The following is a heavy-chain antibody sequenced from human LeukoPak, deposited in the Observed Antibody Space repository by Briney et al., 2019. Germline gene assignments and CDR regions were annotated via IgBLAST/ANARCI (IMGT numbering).Heavy chain of an antibody. Sequence: GGSLRLSCAASGFTFDDYAMHWVRQAPGKGLEWVSAISGSGGSTYYADSVKGRFTISRDNSKNTLYLQMNSLRAEDTAVYYCASFPQAVLHYYYYYGMDVWRQGTTVTVS. J-gene: IGHJ6*02. V-gene: IGHV3-23*01. D-gene: IGHD3-10*01. CDR1: GFTFDDYA. CDR3: ASFPQAVLHYYYYYGMDV. CDR2: ISGSGGST.